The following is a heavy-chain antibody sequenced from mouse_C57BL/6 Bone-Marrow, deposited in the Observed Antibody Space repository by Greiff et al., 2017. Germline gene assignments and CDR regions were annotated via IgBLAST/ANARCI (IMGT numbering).Heavy chain of an antibody. V-gene: IGHV1-15*01. CDR2: IDPETGGT. CDR1: GYTFTDYE. J-gene: IGHJ1*03. Sequence: VQLQQSGAELVRPGASVTLSCKASGYTFTDYEMHWVKQTPVHGLEWLGAIDPETGGTAYNQKFKGKARLTADKSSSTAYMELRSLTSEHSAVYYCTTVLNWYFDVWGTGTTVTVSS. CDR3: TTVLNWYFDV.